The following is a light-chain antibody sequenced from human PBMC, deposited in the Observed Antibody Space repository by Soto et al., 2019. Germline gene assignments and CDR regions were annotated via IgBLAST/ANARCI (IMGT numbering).Light chain of an antibody. CDR2: DAS. CDR1: QSVRSN. V-gene: IGKV3-11*01. CDR3: QHRDKWPGT. Sequence: ETVLTQSPATLSLSPGERATLSCRASQSVRSNLAWYQHRPGQAPRLLIYDASNRATGIPGRFSGSWSGTDFTITISNLEREDLAVYCRQHRDKWPGTFGQGAKVEIK. J-gene: IGKJ1*01.